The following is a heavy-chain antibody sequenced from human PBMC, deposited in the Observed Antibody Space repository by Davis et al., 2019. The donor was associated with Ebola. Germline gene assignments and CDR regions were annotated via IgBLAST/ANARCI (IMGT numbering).Heavy chain of an antibody. CDR3: APLTPFDY. J-gene: IGHJ4*02. Sequence: GGSLRLSCAASGFTFSTYAMGWVRQAPGKGLEWVSDISSGGGAPYYADSVKGRFTTFRDNPKNTLYLQMNSLRAEDTAVYYCAPLTPFDYWGQGTLVTVSS. CDR2: ISSGGGAP. D-gene: IGHD3-9*01. V-gene: IGHV3-23*01. CDR1: GFTFSTYA.